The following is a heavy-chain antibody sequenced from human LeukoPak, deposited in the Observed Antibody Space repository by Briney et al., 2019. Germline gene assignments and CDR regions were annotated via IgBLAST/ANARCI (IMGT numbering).Heavy chain of an antibody. D-gene: IGHD4-17*01. CDR2: IAHSGGA. CDR1: GGSFSDYS. J-gene: IGHJ6*03. V-gene: IGHV4-34*01. CDR3: ARGLSGTRTGRDYGRHFFLPQHFYYYVDV. Sequence: SETLSLTCAVYGGSFSDYSWSWIRQSPGKGLEWIGEIAHSGGARYNPSLRSAVTISVDTSRSQFSLEVNFVTAADTAVYYCARGLSGTRTGRDYGRHFFLPQHFYYYVDVWGKGTAVTVPS.